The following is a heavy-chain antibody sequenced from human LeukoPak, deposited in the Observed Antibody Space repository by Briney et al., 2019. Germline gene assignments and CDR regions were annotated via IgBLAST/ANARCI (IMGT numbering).Heavy chain of an antibody. Sequence: GGSLRLSCAASGFTVDSNYLSWVRQAPGKGLEWVGRSRNKANGYTTEYGASVKGRFSISRDDSKNSVYLQMNSLKTEDTAVYYCARSPESGGNVFDIWGQGTMVTVSS. CDR2: SRNKANGYTT. D-gene: IGHD3-16*01. CDR3: ARSPESGGNVFDI. J-gene: IGHJ3*02. CDR1: GFTVDSNY. V-gene: IGHV3-72*01.